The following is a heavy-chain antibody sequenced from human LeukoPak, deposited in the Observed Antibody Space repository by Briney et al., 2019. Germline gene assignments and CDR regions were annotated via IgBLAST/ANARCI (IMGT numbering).Heavy chain of an antibody. CDR2: IKQDGSEK. D-gene: IGHD3-10*01. CDR1: GFTFSSYW. V-gene: IGHV3-7*01. Sequence: PGGSLRLSCAASGFTFSSYWMSWVRRAPGKGLEWVANIKQDGSEKYYVDSVKGRFTISRDNAKNSLYLQMNSLRAEDTAVYYCAKDGVRFSTSYYFFDYWGQGTLVTVSS. J-gene: IGHJ4*02. CDR3: AKDGVRFSTSYYFFDY.